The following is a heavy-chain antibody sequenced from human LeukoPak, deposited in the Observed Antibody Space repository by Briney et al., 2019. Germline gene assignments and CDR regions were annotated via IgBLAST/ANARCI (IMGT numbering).Heavy chain of an antibody. D-gene: IGHD3-22*01. CDR1: GYTFTMYY. CDR2: INPNGGST. V-gene: IGHV1-46*01. Sequence: ASVTVSFKASGYTFTMYYMHWVRQAPGQGLEWMGIINPNGGSTSYAQKFQGRVTIIRERTTRKVYMELTSLRSEDTAVYYWARGSDSSGYYYLNYFVPWGQGTRVTASS. CDR3: ARGSDSSGYYYLNYFVP. J-gene: IGHJ5*02.